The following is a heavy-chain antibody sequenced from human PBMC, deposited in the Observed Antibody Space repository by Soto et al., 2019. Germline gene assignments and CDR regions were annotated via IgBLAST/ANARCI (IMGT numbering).Heavy chain of an antibody. CDR3: ATDGVRHNWNDEPHWFDP. D-gene: IGHD1-20*01. J-gene: IGHJ5*02. CDR2: IWYDGSNK. V-gene: IGHV3-33*01. CDR1: GFIFSSYG. Sequence: GGSLRLSCAASGFIFSSYGMHWVRQAPGKGLEWVAIIWYDGSNKYYADSVKGRFIISRDNSKNTLYLQMNSLRAEDTAVYYCATDGVRHNWNDEPHWFDPWGQGILVTVSS.